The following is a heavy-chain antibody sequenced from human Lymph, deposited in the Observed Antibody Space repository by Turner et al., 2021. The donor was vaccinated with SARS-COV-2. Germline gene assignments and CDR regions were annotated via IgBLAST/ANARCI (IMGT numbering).Heavy chain of an antibody. J-gene: IGHJ4*02. CDR3: ATKYCSGGSCSYFDY. D-gene: IGHD2-15*01. Sequence: QVQLQESGPGLVKPSQTLSLTCTVSGGSISSGGYYWSWIRQHPGKGLEWIGYIYYSGSTYYNPSLKSRVSISVDKSKNQFSLKLSSVTAADTAVYYCATKYCSGGSCSYFDYWGQGTLVTVSS. CDR2: IYYSGST. CDR1: GGSISSGGYY. V-gene: IGHV4-31*09.